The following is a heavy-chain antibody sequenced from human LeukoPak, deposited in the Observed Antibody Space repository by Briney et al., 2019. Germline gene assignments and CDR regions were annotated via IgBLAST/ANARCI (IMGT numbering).Heavy chain of an antibody. CDR3: VRDGDAYNFDC. J-gene: IGHJ4*02. D-gene: IGHD5-24*01. CDR2: ISSSSCYI. V-gene: IGHV3-21*01. CDR1: GFTFSSYT. Sequence: GGPLRLSCAASGFTFSSYTMSWVRQAPGKGLEWVSSISSSSCYIYYADSVKGRFTISRDNAKNTLYLQMNSLRAEDTVVYYCVRDGDAYNFDCWGQGTLVVVSS.